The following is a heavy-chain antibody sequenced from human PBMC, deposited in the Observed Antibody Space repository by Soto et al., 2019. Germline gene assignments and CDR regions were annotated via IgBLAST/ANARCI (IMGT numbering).Heavy chain of an antibody. D-gene: IGHD3-22*01. J-gene: IGHJ4*02. CDR3: ARLGGYYQAFDS. Sequence: SETLSLTCTVSGGSIRDYYWGWIRQSPGKGLEWIGYIYYTGTTKYNPSLKSRVTISVDSFKNQFSLKLDSVTAADTAVYYCARLGGYYQAFDSWGQGTLVTV. CDR1: GGSIRDYY. V-gene: IGHV4-59*08. CDR2: IYYTGTT.